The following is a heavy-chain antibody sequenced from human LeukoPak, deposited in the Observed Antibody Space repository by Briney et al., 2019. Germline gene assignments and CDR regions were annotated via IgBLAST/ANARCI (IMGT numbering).Heavy chain of an antibody. J-gene: IGHJ3*02. Sequence: SETQSLTCTVSGGSISSYYWSWIRQPPGKGLEWIGYIYYSGSTNYNPSLKSRVTISVDTPKNQFSLKLSSVTAADTAVYYCARGSDSSSWYTFAFDIWGQGTMVTVSS. CDR2: IYYSGST. CDR3: ARGSDSSSWYTFAFDI. CDR1: GGSISSYY. D-gene: IGHD6-13*01. V-gene: IGHV4-59*01.